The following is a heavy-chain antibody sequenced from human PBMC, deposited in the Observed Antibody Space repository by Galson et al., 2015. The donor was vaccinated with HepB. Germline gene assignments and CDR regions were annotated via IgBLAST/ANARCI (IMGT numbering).Heavy chain of an antibody. CDR1: GFTFSSYA. CDR3: ASAPSTGYSSGWLHY. D-gene: IGHD6-19*01. V-gene: IGHV3-30*04. CDR2: ISYDGSNK. Sequence: SLRLSCAASGFTFSSYAMHWVRQAPGKGLEWVAVISYDGSNKYYADSVKGRFTISRDNSKNTLYLQMNSLRAEDTAVYYCASAPSTGYSSGWLHYWGQGTLVTVSS. J-gene: IGHJ4*02.